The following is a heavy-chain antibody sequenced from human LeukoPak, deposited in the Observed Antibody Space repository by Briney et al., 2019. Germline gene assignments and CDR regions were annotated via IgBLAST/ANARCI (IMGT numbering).Heavy chain of an antibody. V-gene: IGHV4-59*08. CDR3: ARLVRMDYYYYYYGMDV. Sequence: PSETLSLTCTVSGGSISSYYWSWIRQPPGKGLEWIGYIYYSGSTNYNPSLTSRVTISVDTSKNQFSLKLSSVTAADTAVYYCARLVRMDYYYYYYGMDVWGQGTTVTVSS. CDR2: IYYSGST. J-gene: IGHJ6*02. D-gene: IGHD2-8*01. CDR1: GGSISSYY.